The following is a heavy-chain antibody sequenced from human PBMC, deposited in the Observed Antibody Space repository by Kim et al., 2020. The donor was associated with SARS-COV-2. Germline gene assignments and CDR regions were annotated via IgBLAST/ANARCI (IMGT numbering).Heavy chain of an antibody. V-gene: IGHV3-53*01. CDR2: IYSGGST. CDR1: GFTVSSNY. J-gene: IGHJ3*02. D-gene: IGHD3-10*01. CDR3: ARVTYYYGSGSYYHDAFDI. Sequence: GGSLRLSCAASGFTVSSNYMSWVRQAPGKGLEWVSVIYSGGSTYYADSVKGRFTISRDNSKNTLYLQMNSLRAEDTAVYYCARVTYYYGSGSYYHDAFDIWGQGTMVTVSS.